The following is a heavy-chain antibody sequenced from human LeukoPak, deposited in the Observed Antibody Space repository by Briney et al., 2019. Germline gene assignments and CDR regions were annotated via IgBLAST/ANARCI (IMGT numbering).Heavy chain of an antibody. Sequence: ASVKVSCKTSGYTFSSYSVSWVRQAPGQGLEWVGWTNAYNDDTSYAQRFQGRVTMTTDTSTSTAYMELRRLRPDDTAVYFCARSITILHWLDSWGQGTLVTVSS. J-gene: IGHJ5*01. V-gene: IGHV1-18*01. D-gene: IGHD3-9*01. CDR3: ARSITILHWLDS. CDR2: TNAYNDDT. CDR1: GYTFSSYS.